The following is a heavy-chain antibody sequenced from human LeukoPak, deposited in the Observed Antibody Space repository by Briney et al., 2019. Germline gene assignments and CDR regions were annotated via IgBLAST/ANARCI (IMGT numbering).Heavy chain of an antibody. CDR3: ARYRIVARRYYYYGMDV. J-gene: IGHJ6*02. CDR2: IYYSGST. Sequence: SQTLSLTCTVSGGSISSGDYYWSWIRQPPGKGLEWIGYIYYSGSTYYNPSLKSRVTISVDTSKNQFSLKLSSVTAADTAVYYCARYRIVARRYYYYGMDVWGRGTTVTVSS. V-gene: IGHV4-30-4*01. CDR1: GGSISSGDYY. D-gene: IGHD1-14*01.